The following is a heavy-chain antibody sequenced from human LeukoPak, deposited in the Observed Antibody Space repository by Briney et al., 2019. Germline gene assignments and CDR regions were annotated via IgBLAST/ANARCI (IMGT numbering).Heavy chain of an antibody. CDR1: GYTFTSYD. Sequence: GASVKVSCKASGYTFTSYDINWVRQATGQGLEWMGWISAYNCNTNYAQKLQCRVNMTTYTSTSTAYMELRSLTSDDTAVYYCARAYSSEHLGLYSYWGQGTLVTVSS. V-gene: IGHV1-18*01. D-gene: IGHD6-19*01. CDR3: ARAYSSEHLGLYSY. CDR2: ISAYNCNT. J-gene: IGHJ4*02.